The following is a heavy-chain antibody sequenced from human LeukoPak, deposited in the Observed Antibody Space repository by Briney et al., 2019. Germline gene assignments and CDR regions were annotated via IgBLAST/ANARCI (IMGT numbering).Heavy chain of an antibody. D-gene: IGHD5-24*01. CDR1: GGSISSYY. CDR2: IYYSGST. CDR3: ARARRWLHPEGGAFDI. V-gene: IGHV4-59*01. Sequence: SETLSLTCTVSGGSISSYYWSWIRQPPGKGLEWIGYIYYSGSTNYNPSLKSRVTISVDTSKNQFSLKLSSVTAADTAVYYCARARRWLHPEGGAFDIWGQGTMVTVSS. J-gene: IGHJ3*02.